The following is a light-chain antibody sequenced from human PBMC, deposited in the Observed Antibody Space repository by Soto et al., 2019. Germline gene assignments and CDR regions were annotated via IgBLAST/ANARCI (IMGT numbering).Light chain of an antibody. CDR2: GAS. Sequence: ETTLTQSPATLSASPVERVTLSGMATQSVTYNLAWYQQKPGQAPRLLIYGASTRPTGIPARFSGRGSGTEFTLTITSLQSEDFAVYYCQQRSNWPLTFGGGTKVDIK. V-gene: IGKV3-15*01. J-gene: IGKJ4*01. CDR3: QQRSNWPLT. CDR1: QSVTYN.